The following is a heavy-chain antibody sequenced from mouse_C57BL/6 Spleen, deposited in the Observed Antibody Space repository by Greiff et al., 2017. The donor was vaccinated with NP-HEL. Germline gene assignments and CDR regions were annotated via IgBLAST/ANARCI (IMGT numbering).Heavy chain of an antibody. D-gene: IGHD1-1*01. CDR1: GFTFSSYG. Sequence: EVQLQESGGDLVKPGGSLKLSCAASGFTFSSYGMSWVRQTPDKRLEWVATISSGGSYTYYPDSVKGRFTISRDNAKNTLYLQMSSLKSEDTAMYYCARPPYYYGSSLAWFAYWGQGTLVTVSA. V-gene: IGHV5-6*01. CDR2: ISSGGSYT. CDR3: ARPPYYYGSSLAWFAY. J-gene: IGHJ3*01.